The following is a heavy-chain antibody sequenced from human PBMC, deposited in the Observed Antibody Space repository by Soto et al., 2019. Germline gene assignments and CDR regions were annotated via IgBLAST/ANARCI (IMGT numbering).Heavy chain of an antibody. J-gene: IGHJ6*02. CDR3: ARDSWGMDV. CDR2: IWYDGSNR. V-gene: IGHV3-33*01. CDR1: GFTFSNYG. Sequence: QVQLVESGGGVVQPGRSLRLSCAASGFTFSNYGMHWVRQAPGKGLEWVAVIWYDGSNRYYADSVKGRFTISRDNSKNTLYLQMSSLRAEDTAVYYCARDSWGMDVWGQGTTVTVSS.